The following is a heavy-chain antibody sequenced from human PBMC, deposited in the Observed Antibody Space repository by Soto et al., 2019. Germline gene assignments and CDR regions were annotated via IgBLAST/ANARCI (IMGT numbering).Heavy chain of an antibody. CDR1: GGSISSYY. J-gene: IGHJ4*02. CDR3: ARDTVATIE. Sequence: QVQLQESGPGLVKPSETLSLTCTVSGGSISSYYWSWIRQPPGKGLEWIGYIYYSGSTNYNPSLKSRVTISVDTSKNQCSLKLSSVIAAETAVYYCARDTVATIEWGQGNLVTVSS. D-gene: IGHD5-12*01. V-gene: IGHV4-59*01. CDR2: IYYSGST.